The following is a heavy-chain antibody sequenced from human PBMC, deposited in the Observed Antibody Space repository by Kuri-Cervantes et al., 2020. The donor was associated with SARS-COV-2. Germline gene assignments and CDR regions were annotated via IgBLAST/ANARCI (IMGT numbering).Heavy chain of an antibody. CDR1: GFTFSSYS. V-gene: IGHV3-23*01. CDR2: ISGSGETT. D-gene: IGHD3-10*01. J-gene: IGHJ4*02. CDR3: GLASGSSYSPNY. Sequence: GGSLRLSCAASGFTFSSYSMNWVRQAPGKGLEWVSAISGSGETTHYADSVKGRFTISRDNSKTTLYLQMNSLRAEDTAVYYCGLASGSSYSPNYWGQGTLVTVSS.